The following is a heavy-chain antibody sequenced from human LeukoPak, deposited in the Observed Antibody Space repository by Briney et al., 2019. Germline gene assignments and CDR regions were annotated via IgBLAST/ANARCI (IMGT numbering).Heavy chain of an antibody. D-gene: IGHD6-19*01. CDR3: ARTMFTTQWLVDRQLYYYYYYMDV. J-gene: IGHJ6*03. Sequence: SETLSLTCTVSGGSISSSSYYWGWIRQPPGKGLEWIGSIYYSGSTYYNPSLKSRVTISVDTSKNQFSLKLSSVTAADTAVYYCARTMFTTQWLVDRQLYYYYYYMDVWGKGTTVTVSS. CDR2: IYYSGST. V-gene: IGHV4-39*07. CDR1: GGSISSSSYY.